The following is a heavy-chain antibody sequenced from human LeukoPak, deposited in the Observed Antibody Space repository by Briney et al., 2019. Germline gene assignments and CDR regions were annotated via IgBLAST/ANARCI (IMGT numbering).Heavy chain of an antibody. V-gene: IGHV1-18*01. J-gene: IGHJ4*02. D-gene: IGHD3-22*01. CDR3: ARALSSYYYDSSGYRFDY. CDR2: ISAYNGNT. CDR1: GYTFTSYG. Sequence: ASVKVSCKASGYTFTSYGISWVRQAPGKGLEWMGWISAYNGNTNYAQKLQGRVTMTTDKSTSTAYMELRSLRSDDTAVYYCARALSSYYYDSSGYRFDYWGQGTLVTVSS.